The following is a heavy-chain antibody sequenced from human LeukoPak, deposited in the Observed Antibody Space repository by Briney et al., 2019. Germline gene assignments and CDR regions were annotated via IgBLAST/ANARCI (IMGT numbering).Heavy chain of an antibody. D-gene: IGHD6-13*01. J-gene: IGHJ5*02. CDR2: ISSSSSTI. CDR1: GFTFSSYS. CDR3: ARDAPHRSSWFRGDGWFDP. V-gene: IGHV3-48*04. Sequence: GGSLRLSCAASGFTFSSYSMNWVRQAPGKGLEWVSYISSSSSTIYYADSVKGRFTISRDNAKNSLYLQMNSLRAEDTAVYYCARDAPHRSSWFRGDGWFDPWGQGTLVTVSS.